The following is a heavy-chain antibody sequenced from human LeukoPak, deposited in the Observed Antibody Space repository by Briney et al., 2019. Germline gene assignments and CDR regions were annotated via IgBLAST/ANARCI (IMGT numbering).Heavy chain of an antibody. CDR1: GGSISSSSYY. CDR2: IYYSGST. Sequence: PSETPPLTCTVSGGSISSSSYYWGWIRQPPGKGLEWIGSIYYSGSTYYNPSLKSRVTISVDTSKNQFSLKLSSVTAADTAVYYCARLSLRDGYSSYWGQGTLVTVSS. V-gene: IGHV4-39*01. CDR3: ARLSLRDGYSSY. J-gene: IGHJ4*02. D-gene: IGHD5-24*01.